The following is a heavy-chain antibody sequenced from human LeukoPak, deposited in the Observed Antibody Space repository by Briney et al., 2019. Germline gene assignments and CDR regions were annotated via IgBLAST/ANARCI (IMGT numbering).Heavy chain of an antibody. CDR3: AKGPSFSGSLDY. CDR1: GFTFDDYA. J-gene: IGHJ4*02. D-gene: IGHD3-22*01. CDR2: ISWNSGSI. V-gene: IGHV3-9*01. Sequence: PGRSLRLSCAASGFTFDDYAMHWVRQAPGKGLEWVSGISWNSGSIGYADSVKGRFTISRDNAKNSLYLQMNSLRAEDTALYYCAKGPSFSGSLDYWDQGTLVTVSS.